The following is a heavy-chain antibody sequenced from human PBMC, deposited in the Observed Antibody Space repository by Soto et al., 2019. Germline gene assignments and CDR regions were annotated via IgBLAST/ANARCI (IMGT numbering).Heavy chain of an antibody. V-gene: IGHV4-34*01. CDR2: INHSGST. Sequence: QVQLQQWGAGLLKPSETLSLTCAVYGGSFSGYYWSWIRQPPGKGLEWIGEINHSGSTNYNPSLMSQLTIQVDPSKYQFSQKLSCVTAADTAVYNCTRVVVGDDTEMEWFDRWGKGNLVTVAS. J-gene: IGHJ5*02. CDR1: GGSFSGYY. D-gene: IGHD1-26*01. CDR3: TRVVVGDDTEMEWFDR.